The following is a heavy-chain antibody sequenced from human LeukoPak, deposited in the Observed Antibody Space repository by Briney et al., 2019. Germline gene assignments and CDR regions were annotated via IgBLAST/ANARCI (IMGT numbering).Heavy chain of an antibody. CDR2: IYYSGST. V-gene: IGHV4-31*03. CDR3: ARALVVPAAIGV. CDR1: GGSISSGGYY. D-gene: IGHD2-2*01. J-gene: IGHJ6*04. Sequence: PSETLSLTCTVSGGSISSGGYYWSWIRQHPGKGLEWIGYIYYSGSTYYNPSLKSRVTISVDMSKNQFSLRLSSVTAADTAVYYCARALVVPAAIGVWGKGTTVTVSS.